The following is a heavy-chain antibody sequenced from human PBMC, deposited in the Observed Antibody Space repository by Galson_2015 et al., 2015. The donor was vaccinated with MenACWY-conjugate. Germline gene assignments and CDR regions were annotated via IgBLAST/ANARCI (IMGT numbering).Heavy chain of an antibody. CDR2: INPSSGTT. V-gene: IGHV1-46*01. J-gene: IGHJ4*02. Sequence: SCKASGYTSTTDSIHWVRQAPGQGLEWMGGINPSSGTTTYGQKFQGRVTMTRDTSHMELYSLRSEDTAVYYCAGRNSSGGRGDFDYWGQGTLVTVSS. CDR3: AGRNSSGGRGDFDY. D-gene: IGHD2-15*01. CDR1: GYTSTTDS.